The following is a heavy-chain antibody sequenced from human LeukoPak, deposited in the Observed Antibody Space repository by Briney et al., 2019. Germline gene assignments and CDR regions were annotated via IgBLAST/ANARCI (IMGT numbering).Heavy chain of an antibody. CDR3: ARAAGFGELYDY. Sequence: ASVKVSCRASGYTFTGYYMHWVRQAPGQGLEWMGGIIPIFGTANYAQKFQGRVTITADESTSTAYMELSSLRSEDTAVYYCARAAGFGELYDYWGQGTLVTVSS. V-gene: IGHV1-69*13. CDR1: GYTFTGYY. J-gene: IGHJ4*02. D-gene: IGHD3-10*01. CDR2: IIPIFGTA.